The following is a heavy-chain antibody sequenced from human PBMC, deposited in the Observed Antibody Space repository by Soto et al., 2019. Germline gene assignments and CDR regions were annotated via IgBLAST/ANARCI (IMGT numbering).Heavy chain of an antibody. CDR2: IWNDGSNK. D-gene: IGHD3-22*01. CDR3: ASGNYDSSCYYSSSAFDI. CDR1: GFTFSSYG. V-gene: IGHV3-33*01. Sequence: GGSLSLSCAASGFTFSSYGMHWGRQAPGKGLEWVAVIWNDGSNKYYADSVKGRFTISRDNSKNTLYLQMNSLRAEDTAVYYCASGNYDSSCYYSSSAFDIWGQGTLVTVSS. J-gene: IGHJ3*02.